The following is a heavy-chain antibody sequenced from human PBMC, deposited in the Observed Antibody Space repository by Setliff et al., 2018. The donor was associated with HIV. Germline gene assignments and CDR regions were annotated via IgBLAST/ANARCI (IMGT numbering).Heavy chain of an antibody. CDR3: ARDRLTAGKYCSDSRCDDAFDI. V-gene: IGHV1-18*01. Sequence: ASVKVSCKASGGTVSSSAFSWVRQAPGHGLEWMGWISPYSDETSSSQNLQGRLTMTTDTSTYTAFMELRSLKSDDTAVYYCARDRLTAGKYCSDSRCDDAFDIWGQGTMVTVSS. D-gene: IGHD2-15*01. J-gene: IGHJ3*02. CDR1: GGTVSSSA. CDR2: ISPYSDET.